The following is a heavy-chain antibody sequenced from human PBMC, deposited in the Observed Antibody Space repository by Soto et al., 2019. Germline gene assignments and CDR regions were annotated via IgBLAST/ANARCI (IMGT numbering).Heavy chain of an antibody. D-gene: IGHD1-1*01. CDR2: IYYSGST. V-gene: IGHV4-59*01. J-gene: IGHJ5*02. Sequence: SETLSLTCTVSGGSISSYYWSWIRQPPGKGLEWIGYIYYSGSTNYNPSLKSRVTISVDTSKNQFSLKLSSVTAADTAVYYCARGREGWNDVSWFDPWGQGTLVTVSS. CDR3: ARGREGWNDVSWFDP. CDR1: GGSISSYY.